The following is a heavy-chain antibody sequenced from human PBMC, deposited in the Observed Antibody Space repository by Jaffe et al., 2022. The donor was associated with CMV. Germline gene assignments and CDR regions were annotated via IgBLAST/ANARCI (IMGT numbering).Heavy chain of an antibody. Sequence: QLHLQESGPGLVKPSETLSLTCTVSGASISVSTYYWGWIRQPPGRGLEWIGTAYHTGNTYYNPSLKSRVTISVDTSKNQFSLRLSSVAAADTAVYYCANLAQYCDDGSCYRFSYVGVWGKGTTVTVSS. D-gene: IGHD2-15*01. CDR3: ANLAQYCDDGSCYRFSYVGV. J-gene: IGHJ6*03. CDR1: GASISVSTYY. CDR2: AYHTGNT. V-gene: IGHV4-39*01.